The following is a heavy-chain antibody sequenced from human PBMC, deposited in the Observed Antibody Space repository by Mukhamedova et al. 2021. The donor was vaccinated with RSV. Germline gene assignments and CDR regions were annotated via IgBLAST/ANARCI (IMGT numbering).Heavy chain of an antibody. D-gene: IGHD1-1*01. CDR3: VRDFTTFDY. Sequence: GRFTISRDNTKSTLYLQMSSLRVEDTAVYYCVRDFTTFDYWGQGTLVSVSS. V-gene: IGHV3-74*01. J-gene: IGHJ4*02.